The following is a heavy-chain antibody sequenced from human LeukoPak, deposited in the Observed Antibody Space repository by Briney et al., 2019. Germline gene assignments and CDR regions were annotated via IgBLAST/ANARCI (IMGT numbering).Heavy chain of an antibody. CDR2: IWFDGSNQ. J-gene: IGHJ6*02. V-gene: IGHV3-33*01. CDR1: GFIFSSYG. CDR3: ARDPERGFDV. Sequence: GESLKISCAASGFIFSSYGMHWVCQAPGKGLEWVAVIWFDGSNQYYADSVKGRFTVSRDNSKDILYLQMNSLRAEDTAVYYCARDPERGFDVWGQGTTVTVSS.